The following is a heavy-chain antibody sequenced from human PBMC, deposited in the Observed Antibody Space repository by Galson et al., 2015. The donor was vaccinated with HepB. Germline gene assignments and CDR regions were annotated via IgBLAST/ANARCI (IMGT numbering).Heavy chain of an antibody. Sequence: SLRLSCAASGFTFSSYAMSWVRQAPGKGLEWVSAISGSGGSTYYADSVKGRFTISRDNSKNTLYLQMNSLRAEDTAVYYCAKDHPRIDYGDFLFDYWGQGTLVTVSS. CDR2: ISGSGGST. V-gene: IGHV3-23*01. D-gene: IGHD4-17*01. J-gene: IGHJ4*02. CDR1: GFTFSSYA. CDR3: AKDHPRIDYGDFLFDY.